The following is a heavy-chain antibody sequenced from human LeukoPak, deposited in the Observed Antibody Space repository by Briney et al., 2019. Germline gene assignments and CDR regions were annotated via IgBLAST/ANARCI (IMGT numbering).Heavy chain of an antibody. D-gene: IGHD4-17*01. CDR3: AREEEGLYGDYVVFDY. Sequence: SETLSLTCTVSGGSVSSGSYYWSWTRQPPGKGLEWIGYIYYSGSTNYNPSLKSRVTISVDTSKNQFSLKLSSVTAADTAVYYCAREEEGLYGDYVVFDYWGQGTLVTVSS. CDR2: IYYSGST. CDR1: GGSVSSGSYY. V-gene: IGHV4-61*01. J-gene: IGHJ4*02.